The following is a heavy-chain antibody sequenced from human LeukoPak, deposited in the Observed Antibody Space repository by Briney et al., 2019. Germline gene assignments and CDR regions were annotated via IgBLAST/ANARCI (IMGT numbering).Heavy chain of an antibody. J-gene: IGHJ4*02. D-gene: IGHD6-19*01. CDR1: GFTFSSYW. V-gene: IGHV3-7*01. Sequence: PGGSLRLSCAASGFTFSSYWMSWVRQAPGKGLQWVAHIRGDGSDKFYVDSVKGRFTISRDNAENPLYLQMNSLRAEDTAVYYCARSTHSSGDYWGQGTLVTVSS. CDR3: ARSTHSSGDY. CDR2: IRGDGSDK.